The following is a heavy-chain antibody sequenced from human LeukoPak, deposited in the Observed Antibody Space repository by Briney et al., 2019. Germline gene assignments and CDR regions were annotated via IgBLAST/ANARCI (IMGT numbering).Heavy chain of an antibody. CDR1: GFTLRNYW. D-gene: IGHD6-6*01. V-gene: IGHV3-74*01. J-gene: IGHJ4*01. CDR2: ISGDGSVT. Sequence: GGSLRLSCTASGFTLRNYWMHWVRQVPGKRLVWVSRISGDGSVTNYADSVQGRFTISRDNAKNILHLQINSLRSEDTAVYYCARYSSSSGGASYYLDYWGHGTLVTVSS. CDR3: ARYSSSSGGASYYLDY.